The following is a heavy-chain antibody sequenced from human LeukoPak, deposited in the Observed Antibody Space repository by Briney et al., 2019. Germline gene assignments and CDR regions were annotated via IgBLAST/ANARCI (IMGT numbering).Heavy chain of an antibody. V-gene: IGHV4-34*01. Sequence: PSETLSLTCAVYGGSFSGYYWSWIRQPPGKGLEWIGEINHSGSTNYNPSLKSRVTISVDMSKNQFSLKLSSVTAADTAVYYCARGSDYDYVWGSYRPKKTIDYWGQGTLVTVSS. CDR3: ARGSDYDYVWGSYRPKKTIDY. CDR1: GGSFSGYY. J-gene: IGHJ4*02. D-gene: IGHD3-16*02. CDR2: INHSGST.